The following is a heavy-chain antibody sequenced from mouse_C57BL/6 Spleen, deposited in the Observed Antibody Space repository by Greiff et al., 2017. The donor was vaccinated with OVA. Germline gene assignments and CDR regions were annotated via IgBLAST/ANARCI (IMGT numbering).Heavy chain of an antibody. Sequence: QVQLQQPGAELVRPGTSVKLSCKASGYTFTIYWMHWVKQRPGQGLEWIGVIDPSDSYTNYNQKFKGKATLTVDTSSSTAYMQLSSLTSEDSAVYYCARWDFAYWGQGTLVTVSA. V-gene: IGHV1-59*01. CDR1: GYTFTIYW. CDR3: ARWDFAY. D-gene: IGHD4-1*01. CDR2: IDPSDSYT. J-gene: IGHJ3*01.